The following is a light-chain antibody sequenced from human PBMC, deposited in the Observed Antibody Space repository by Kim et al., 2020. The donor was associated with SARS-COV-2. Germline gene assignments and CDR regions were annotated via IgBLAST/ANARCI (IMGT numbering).Light chain of an antibody. J-gene: IGKJ2*01. CDR3: HQYNDWMYT. Sequence: SPGERATLSCRASESVASNLAWYQQKPGQAPRLLIYGAYTRATGIPARFSGSGSGTQYTLTISSLQSEDFAVYYCHQYNDWMYTFGQGTKLEI. CDR2: GAY. CDR1: ESVASN. V-gene: IGKV3-15*01.